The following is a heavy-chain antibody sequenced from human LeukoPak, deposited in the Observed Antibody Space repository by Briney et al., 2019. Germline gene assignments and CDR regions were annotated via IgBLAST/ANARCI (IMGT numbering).Heavy chain of an antibody. Sequence: SETLSLTCTVSGGSISSSSYYWGWIRQPPGKGLEWIGSIYYSGSSYYNPSLKSRVTISVDTSKNQFSLKLSSVTAADTAVYYCARLSWFGELLSFYFDYWGQGTLVTVSS. CDR1: GGSISSSSYY. CDR3: ARLSWFGELLSFYFDY. D-gene: IGHD3-10*01. CDR2: IYYSGSS. J-gene: IGHJ4*02. V-gene: IGHV4-39*01.